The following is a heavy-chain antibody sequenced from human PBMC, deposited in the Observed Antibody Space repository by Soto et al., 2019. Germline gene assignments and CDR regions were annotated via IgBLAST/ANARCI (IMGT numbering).Heavy chain of an antibody. D-gene: IGHD2-2*01. CDR1: GGTFSSYA. J-gene: IGHJ6*02. CDR2: IIPIFGTA. V-gene: IGHV1-69*06. Sequence: ASVKVSGKASGGTFSSYAISWVRQAPGQGLEWMGGIIPIFGTANYAQKFQGRVTITADKSTSTAYMELSSLRSEDTDVYYCARANETEYHGHLDQDIVVVPAAMGYYGMDVWGQGTTVTVSS. CDR3: ARANETEYHGHLDQDIVVVPAAMGYYGMDV.